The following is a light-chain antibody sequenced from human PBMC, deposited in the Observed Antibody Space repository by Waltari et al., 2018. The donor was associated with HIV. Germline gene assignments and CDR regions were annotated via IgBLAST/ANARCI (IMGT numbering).Light chain of an antibody. Sequence: QSVLTQPPSASGAPGQRVTISCTGSSSNIGAGYDVHWYQQLPGTAPKLLIFGNSNRPSGVPDRFSDSKSGTSASLAITGLQAEDEADYYCQSYDSSLSGYVFGTGTKVTVL. CDR3: QSYDSSLSGYV. CDR1: SSNIGAGYD. V-gene: IGLV1-40*01. J-gene: IGLJ1*01. CDR2: GNS.